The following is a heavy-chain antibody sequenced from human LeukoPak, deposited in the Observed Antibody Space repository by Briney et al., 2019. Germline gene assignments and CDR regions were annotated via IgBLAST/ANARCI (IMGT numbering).Heavy chain of an antibody. CDR2: IKLDGSEK. J-gene: IGHJ4*02. V-gene: IGHV3-7*03. D-gene: IGHD3-3*01. CDR1: GFTFGKYW. CDR3: ARDQYDTWSRRGNFDS. Sequence: GGSLRLSCVASGFTFGKYWMSWIRQAPGKGLEWMANIKLDGSEKNYVDSVKGRFTISRDNTKNSLYLQMNSLRVEDTAVFYCARDQYDTWSRRGNFDSWGQGTLVIVSS.